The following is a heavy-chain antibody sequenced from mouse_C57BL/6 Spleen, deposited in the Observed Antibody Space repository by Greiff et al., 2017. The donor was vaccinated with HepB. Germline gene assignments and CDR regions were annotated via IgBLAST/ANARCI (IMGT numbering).Heavy chain of an antibody. CDR2: IYPSDSET. V-gene: IGHV1-61*01. D-gene: IGHD1-1*01. Sequence: QVQLQQPGAELVRPGSSVKLSCKASGYTFTSYWMDWVKQRPGQGLEWIGNIYPSDSETHYNQKFKDKATLTVDKSSSKAYMQLSRLTSEDSAVYYCARGHYGSSYFDYWGQGTTLTVSS. CDR3: ARGHYGSSYFDY. J-gene: IGHJ2*01. CDR1: GYTFTSYW.